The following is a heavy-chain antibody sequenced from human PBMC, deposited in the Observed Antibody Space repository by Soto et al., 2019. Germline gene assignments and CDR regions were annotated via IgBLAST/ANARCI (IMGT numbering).Heavy chain of an antibody. CDR3: ASFDPGDAFDI. Sequence: QVQLVQSGAEVKKPGASVKVSCKASGYTFTGYYMHWVRQAPGQGLEWMGWCNPNSGGTNYAQKVQGWVIMTRDTSISTAYMELSRLRSDDTAVYYCASFDPGDAFDIWGQGTMVTVSS. CDR2: CNPNSGGT. CDR1: GYTFTGYY. D-gene: IGHD3-9*01. V-gene: IGHV1-2*04. J-gene: IGHJ3*02.